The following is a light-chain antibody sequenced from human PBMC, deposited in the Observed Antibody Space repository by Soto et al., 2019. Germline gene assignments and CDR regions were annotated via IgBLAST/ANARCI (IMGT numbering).Light chain of an antibody. CDR2: TDD. CDR1: SSNIGSYT. J-gene: IGLJ3*02. V-gene: IGLV1-44*01. Sequence: QSVLTQPPSASGTPGQRVTISCSGSSSNIGSYTVNWYQQLPGTAPKLLIYTDDQRPSGVPDRFSGSKSGTSASLAISGLQSEDEAVYYCAAWDDSLNGPGVFGGGTKVTVL. CDR3: AAWDDSLNGPGV.